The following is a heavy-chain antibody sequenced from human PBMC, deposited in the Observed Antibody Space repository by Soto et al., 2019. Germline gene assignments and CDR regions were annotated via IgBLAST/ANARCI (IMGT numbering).Heavy chain of an antibody. D-gene: IGHD4-17*01. CDR2: IYYSVST. J-gene: IGHJ4*02. V-gene: IGHV4-30-4*01. CDR1: GDSISGLY. CDR3: AREFRVTTSSGFVDY. Sequence: SETLSLTCTFSGDSISGLYWSWIRQPPEKGLDWIGYIYYSVSTYYNPSLNSRVTISGATSKNQFSLELSSVTAADAAVYYWAREFRVTTSSGFVDYWGQGPLVTVHS.